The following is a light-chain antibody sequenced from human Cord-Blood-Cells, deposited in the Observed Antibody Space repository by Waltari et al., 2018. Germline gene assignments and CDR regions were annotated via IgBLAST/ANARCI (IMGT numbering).Light chain of an antibody. Sequence: DIQMTQSPSFLSASVGDRVTITCRVSQSISSYLNWYQQKPGKAPKLLIYAASSLQSGVPSRFSGSGSGTDFTLTISSLQPEDFATYYCQQSYSTPWTFGQGTKVEIK. CDR1: QSISSY. V-gene: IGKV1-39*01. CDR3: QQSYSTPWT. J-gene: IGKJ1*01. CDR2: AAS.